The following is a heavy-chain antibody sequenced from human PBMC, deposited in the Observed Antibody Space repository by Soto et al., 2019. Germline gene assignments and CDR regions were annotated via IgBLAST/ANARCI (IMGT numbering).Heavy chain of an antibody. D-gene: IGHD2-21*01. J-gene: IGHJ4*02. Sequence: QVQLQESGPGLVKPSQTLSLSCTVSGGSISSGGYYWTWIRQHPGKGLEWIGYIYYSGGTHYNPSLKSRVTISRDTSKTQFSLKLTYVTAADTAVYYCATGDGYPDYWGQGTLVTVSS. CDR3: ATGDGYPDY. CDR1: GGSISSGGYY. V-gene: IGHV4-31*03. CDR2: IYYSGGT.